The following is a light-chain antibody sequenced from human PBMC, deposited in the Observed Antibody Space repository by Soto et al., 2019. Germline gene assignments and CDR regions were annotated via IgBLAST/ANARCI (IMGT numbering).Light chain of an antibody. V-gene: IGLV2-14*01. CDR3: SSYTSSSPLYV. Sequence: HSALTQPAPVSGSPGQSITISCTGTSSDVGGYNYVSWYQQHPGKAPKLMIYEVSNRPSGVSNRFSGSKSGNTASLTISGLQAEDEADYYCSSYTSSSPLYVFGTGTKVTVL. CDR1: SSDVGGYNY. J-gene: IGLJ1*01. CDR2: EVS.